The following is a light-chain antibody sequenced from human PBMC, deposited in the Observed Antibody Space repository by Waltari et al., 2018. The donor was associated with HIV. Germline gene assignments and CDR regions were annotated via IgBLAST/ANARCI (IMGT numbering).Light chain of an antibody. CDR2: LNSDGSH. V-gene: IGLV4-69*02. CDR3: QTWGNGFVI. CDR1: SGHSAYA. Sequence: QLVLTQSPSASASLGASVKLTCTLSSGHSAYAIAWHQQQPGKGPRYLMKLNSDGSHSKGDGIPDRFSGSSSGTERYLTMSSLQSEDGADYYCQTWGNGFVIFGGGTKLSVL. J-gene: IGLJ2*01.